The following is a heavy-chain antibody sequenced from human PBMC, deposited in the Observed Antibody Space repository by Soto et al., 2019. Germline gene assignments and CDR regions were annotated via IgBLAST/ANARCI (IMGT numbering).Heavy chain of an antibody. Sequence: EVQGLESGGGLLQPGGSLRLSCVASGFTFNAHAMTWVRQGPGLGLEWTSTISGDGKTTHYADSVKGRFNVSRDNSKNTLSLQMNSLRAEDTATYYCVKDWTGNKCPCLDVWGQGPTVTVSS. CDR2: ISGDGKTT. D-gene: IGHD2-8*02. J-gene: IGHJ6*02. CDR3: VKDWTGNKCPCLDV. CDR1: GFTFNAHA. V-gene: IGHV3-23*01.